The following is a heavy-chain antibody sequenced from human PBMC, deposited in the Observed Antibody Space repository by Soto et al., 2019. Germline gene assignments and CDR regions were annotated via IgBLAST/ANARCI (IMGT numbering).Heavy chain of an antibody. CDR3: ARRPRWELGANSFDY. CDR1: GGSISSSTYY. J-gene: IGHJ4*02. D-gene: IGHD1-26*01. Sequence: QLQLQESGPGLVKPSETLSLTCTVSGGSISSSTYYWGWIRQPPGKGLEWIGNIYYSGSTYYNPSLKSRVTISVDTSKNQFSLTLSSVTAADTAVYYCARRPRWELGANSFDYWGQGTLVTVSS. CDR2: IYYSGST. V-gene: IGHV4-39*01.